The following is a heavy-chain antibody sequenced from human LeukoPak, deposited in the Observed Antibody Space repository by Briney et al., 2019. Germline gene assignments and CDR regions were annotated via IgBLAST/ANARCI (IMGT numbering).Heavy chain of an antibody. Sequence: SQTLSLTCAISGDSVSSNSAAWNWIRQSPSRGLEWLGRTYYRSKWYNDYAVSVKSRITINPDTSKNQFSLQLNSVTPEDTAVYYCARDPVYCSSTSCSHPYYYYYYGMDVWGQGTTVTVSS. CDR1: GDSVSSNSAA. V-gene: IGHV6-1*01. J-gene: IGHJ6*02. CDR2: TYYRSKWYN. CDR3: ARDPVYCSSTSCSHPYYYYYYGMDV. D-gene: IGHD2-2*01.